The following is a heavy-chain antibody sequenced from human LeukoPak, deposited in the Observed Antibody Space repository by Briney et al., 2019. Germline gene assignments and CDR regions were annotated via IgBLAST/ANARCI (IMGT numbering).Heavy chain of an antibody. V-gene: IGHV4-59*12. J-gene: IGHJ3*02. Sequence: SETLSLTCTVSGGSISSYYWSWIRQPPGKGLEWIGYIYYSGSTNYNPSLKSRVTISVDTSKNQFSLKLSSVTAADTAVYYCARYCTNGVCYNDAFDIWGQGTMVTVSS. CDR3: ARYCTNGVCYNDAFDI. CDR2: IYYSGST. CDR1: GGSISSYY. D-gene: IGHD2-8*01.